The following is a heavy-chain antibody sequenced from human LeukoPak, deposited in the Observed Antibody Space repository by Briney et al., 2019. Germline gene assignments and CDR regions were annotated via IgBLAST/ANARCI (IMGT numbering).Heavy chain of an antibody. D-gene: IGHD6-19*01. CDR2: ISAYNGNT. V-gene: IGHV1-18*01. CDR3: ATAVPDSVWNYWYFDL. J-gene: IGHJ2*01. Sequence: ASVKVSRKASGYTFTCYGISWVRQAPGQGLEWMGWISAYNGNTNYAQKLQGRVTMTTDTSTSTACMELRSLRSEDTAVYYCATAVPDSVWNYWYFDLWGRGTLVTVSS. CDR1: GYTFTCYG.